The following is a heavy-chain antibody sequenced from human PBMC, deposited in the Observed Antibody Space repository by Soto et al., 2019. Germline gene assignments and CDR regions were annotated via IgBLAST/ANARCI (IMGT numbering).Heavy chain of an antibody. CDR2: IYHSGST. D-gene: IGHD6-13*01. CDR1: GGSISSGGYS. V-gene: IGHV4-30-2*01. J-gene: IGHJ4*02. Sequence: QLQLQESGSGLVKPSQTLSLTCAVSGGSISSGGYSWSWIRQPPGKGLEWIGYIYHSGSTYYNPSLKGRVTLSVDRSKNQFSLKLRSVTAADTAVYYCASGQQLVRNYWGQGTLVTVSS. CDR3: ASGQQLVRNY.